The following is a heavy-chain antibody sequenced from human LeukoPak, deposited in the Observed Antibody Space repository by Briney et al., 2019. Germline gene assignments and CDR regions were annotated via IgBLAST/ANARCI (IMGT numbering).Heavy chain of an antibody. CDR1: AFTFSHFG. CDR2: IWHDGSKE. V-gene: IGHV3-33*01. CDR3: ARDDDTSGHYSYFGY. D-gene: IGHD3-22*01. Sequence: PGRSLRLPCAGSAFTFSHFGINWVRQAPGKGLEWVSGIWHDGSKEYYAESVKGRFTVSRDNSKKTVYLQMNSLRAEDTAVYYCARDDDTSGHYSYFGYWGQGTLVTVSS. J-gene: IGHJ4*02.